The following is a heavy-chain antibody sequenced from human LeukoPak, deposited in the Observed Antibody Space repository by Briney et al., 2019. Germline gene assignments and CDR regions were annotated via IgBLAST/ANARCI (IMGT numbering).Heavy chain of an antibody. CDR3: ARARRLVWYYYYGMDV. CDR2: INHSGST. V-gene: IGHV4-34*01. J-gene: IGHJ6*02. D-gene: IGHD5/OR15-5a*01. Sequence: SETLSLTCAVYGGSFSGYYWSWIRQPPGKGLGWIGEINHSGSTNYNPSLKSRVTISVDTSKNQFSLKLSSVTAADTAVYYCARARRLVWYYYYGMDVWGQGTTVTVSS. CDR1: GGSFSGYY.